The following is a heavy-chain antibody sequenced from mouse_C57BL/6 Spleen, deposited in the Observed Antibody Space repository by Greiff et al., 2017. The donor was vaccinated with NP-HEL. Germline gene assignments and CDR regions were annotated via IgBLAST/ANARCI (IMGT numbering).Heavy chain of an antibody. CDR3: ARQGLRPFDY. D-gene: IGHD1-2*01. CDR1: GFTFSSYT. V-gene: IGHV5-9*01. J-gene: IGHJ2*01. Sequence: EVKVEESGGGLVKPGGSLKLSCAASGFTFSSYTMSWVRQTPEKRLEWVATISGGGGNTYYPDSVKGRFTISRDNAKNTLYLQMSSLRSEDTALYYCARQGLRPFDYWGQGTTLTVSS. CDR2: ISGGGGNT.